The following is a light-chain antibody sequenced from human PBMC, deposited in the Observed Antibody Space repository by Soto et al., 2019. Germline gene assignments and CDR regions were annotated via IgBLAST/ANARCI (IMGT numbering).Light chain of an antibody. Sequence: IPMTQSPATLSVSPGESATLSCWASQNIGTDLAWYQQRPGQTPRLLIYHVSTRATGVAARFSGSESGSGFILTIASLKAEDFAVYYYLQYRLGRTFVQGTKVE. CDR2: HVS. V-gene: IGKV3-15*01. CDR1: QNIGTD. J-gene: IGKJ1*01. CDR3: LQYRLGRT.